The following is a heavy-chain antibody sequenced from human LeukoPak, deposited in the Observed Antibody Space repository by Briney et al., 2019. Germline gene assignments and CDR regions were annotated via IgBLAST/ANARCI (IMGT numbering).Heavy chain of an antibody. D-gene: IGHD3-10*01. J-gene: IGHJ4*02. Sequence: GSLRLSCAASGFTFSRYWMSWVRQAPGKGLEWIGEIYHSGSTNYNPSLKSRVTISVDKSKNQFSLKLSSVTAADTAVYYCARKPTELWFGELASTYYFDYWGQGTLVTVSS. CDR1: GFTFSRYW. CDR2: IYHSGST. CDR3: ARKPTELWFGELASTYYFDY. V-gene: IGHV4-4*02.